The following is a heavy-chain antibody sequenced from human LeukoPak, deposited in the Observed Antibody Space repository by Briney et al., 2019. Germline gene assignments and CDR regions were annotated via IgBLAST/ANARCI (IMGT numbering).Heavy chain of an antibody. J-gene: IGHJ4*02. CDR3: ARDQTGDFDY. CDR1: GFTFSLYS. V-gene: IGHV3-48*02. CDR2: IRRSGDAI. Sequence: PGGSLRLSCAASGFTFSLYSMNWVRQAPGKGLEWLSYIRRSGDAIFYADSVKGRFTISRDNAKNLLFLQMNSLRDEDTAVYYCARDQTGDFDYWGQGTLVTVSS.